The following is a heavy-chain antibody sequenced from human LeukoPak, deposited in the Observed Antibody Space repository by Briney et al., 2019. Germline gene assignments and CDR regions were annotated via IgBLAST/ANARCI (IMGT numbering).Heavy chain of an antibody. CDR1: GGSISSYY. J-gene: IGHJ2*01. CDR2: IYYSGST. CDR3: TRLGGLSLHSGWNYWYFDL. V-gene: IGHV4-59*08. Sequence: PSETLSLTCTVSGGSISSYYWSWIRQPPGKGLEWIGYIYYSGSTNYNPSLKSRVTISVDTSKNQFSLKVNSVTAADTAVYYCTRLGGLSLHSGWNYWYFDLWGRGTLVTVSS. D-gene: IGHD6-19*01.